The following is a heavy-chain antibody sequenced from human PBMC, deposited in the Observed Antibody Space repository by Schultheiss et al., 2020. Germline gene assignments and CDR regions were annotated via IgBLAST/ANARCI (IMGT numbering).Heavy chain of an antibody. J-gene: IGHJ3*02. D-gene: IGHD6-13*01. CDR3: AKGRSNNWYSAFDM. Sequence: GGSLRLSCAASGFTFSTYGMHWVRQAPGKGLEWVAIIWYDGSNKYYADSVKGRFTISTDNSKNTLFLQMNSLRAEDTAVYYCAKGRSNNWYSAFDMWGQGTMVTVSS. CDR1: GFTFSTYG. CDR2: IWYDGSNK. V-gene: IGHV3-33*06.